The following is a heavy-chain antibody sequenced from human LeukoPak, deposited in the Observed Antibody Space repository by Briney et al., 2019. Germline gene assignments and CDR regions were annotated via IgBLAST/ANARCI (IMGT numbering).Heavy chain of an antibody. V-gene: IGHV3-21*01. CDR1: GFTFSSYA. CDR3: ARDHVAGTGRFDY. CDR2: ISSSNSYI. Sequence: GGSLRLPCAASGFTFSSYAMSWVRQAPGKGLEWVSSISSSNSYIYYADSVKGRFTISRDNAKNSLYLQMNSLRAEDTAVYYCARDHVAGTGRFDYWGQGTLVTVSS. J-gene: IGHJ4*02. D-gene: IGHD6-19*01.